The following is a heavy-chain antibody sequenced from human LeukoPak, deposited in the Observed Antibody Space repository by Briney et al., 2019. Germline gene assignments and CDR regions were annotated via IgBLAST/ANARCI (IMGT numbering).Heavy chain of an antibody. V-gene: IGHV1-2*02. D-gene: IGHD3-16*01. CDR1: GYTFTGYY. CDR2: INPNSGGT. Sequence: GASVKVSCKASGYTFTGYYMHWVRQAPGQGLEWMGWINPNSGGTNYAQKFQGRVTMTRDTSISTAYMELSRLRSDDTAVYYCARLQYYDPHGFDYWGQGTLVTVSS. CDR3: ARLQYYDPHGFDY. J-gene: IGHJ4*02.